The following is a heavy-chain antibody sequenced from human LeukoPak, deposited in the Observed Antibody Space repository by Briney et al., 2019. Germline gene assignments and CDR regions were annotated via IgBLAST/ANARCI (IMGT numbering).Heavy chain of an antibody. D-gene: IGHD3-10*01. Sequence: ASVKVSCRASGYTFTSYGINWVRQAPGQGLDGMGWISGDNCYTKPAQKLQGRVTMNTDTSTRADDMILSSLSSDDTDGYYCSRVSALGFGGLLIIQYGMDVWGQGPTVTVSS. CDR2: ISGDNCYT. J-gene: IGHJ6*02. CDR1: GYTFTSYG. V-gene: IGHV1-18*01. CDR3: SRVSALGFGGLLIIQYGMDV.